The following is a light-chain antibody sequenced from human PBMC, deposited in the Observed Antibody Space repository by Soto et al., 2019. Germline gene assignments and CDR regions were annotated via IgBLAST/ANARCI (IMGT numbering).Light chain of an antibody. Sequence: EIVLTQSPGTLSLSPGERATLSCRASQSVSSTYLAWYQQKPGQAPRRLIYGASSRATGIPDRFSGSGSGTDFTLTISRLEPEDFAVYYCQQYESSPTTFGGGTKVEIK. CDR1: QSVSSTY. V-gene: IGKV3-20*01. CDR2: GAS. J-gene: IGKJ4*01. CDR3: QQYESSPTT.